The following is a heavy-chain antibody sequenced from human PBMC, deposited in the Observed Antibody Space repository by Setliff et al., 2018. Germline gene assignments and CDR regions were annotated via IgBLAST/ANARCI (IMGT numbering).Heavy chain of an antibody. J-gene: IGHJ4*02. CDR3: AKDSSWYLDY. CDR1: GLIFSNNW. CDR2: INKDGSER. D-gene: IGHD6-13*01. V-gene: IGHV3-7*01. Sequence: GGSLRLSCVASGLIFSNNWMSWVRQAPGKGLEWVTNINKDGSERNYVDSVKGRFTISRDNAKNTLYLQMNSLTPEDTALYYCAKDSSWYLDYWGQGTLVTVSS.